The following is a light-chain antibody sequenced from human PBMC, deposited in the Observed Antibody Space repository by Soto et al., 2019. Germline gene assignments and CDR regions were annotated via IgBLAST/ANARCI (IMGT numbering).Light chain of an antibody. J-gene: IGKJ1*01. CDR3: QQYGSSPWT. Sequence: EIVLTQSPATLSVSAGGTVTLSCRASQSIRTNVAWYQQIPGQAPRLLVYGASTRATGVPARFSGSGSGIEFTLTISSLQSEDSAVYYCQQYGSSPWTFGQGTKVEIK. CDR1: QSIRTN. V-gene: IGKV3-15*01. CDR2: GAS.